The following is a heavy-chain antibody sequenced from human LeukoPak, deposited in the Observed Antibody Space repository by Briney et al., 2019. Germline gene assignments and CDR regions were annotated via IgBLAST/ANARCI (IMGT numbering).Heavy chain of an antibody. J-gene: IGHJ5*02. Sequence: GASVEVSCKASGYTFTGYYIHWVRQAPGQGLEWMGWISPKTTVTTFAQKFQGRVTMTRDTSISTAYMELSRLRSDDTALYYCARAPGGYDYWFDPWGQGTLVTVSS. V-gene: IGHV1-2*02. D-gene: IGHD5-12*01. CDR2: ISPKTTVT. CDR1: GYTFTGYY. CDR3: ARAPGGYDYWFDP.